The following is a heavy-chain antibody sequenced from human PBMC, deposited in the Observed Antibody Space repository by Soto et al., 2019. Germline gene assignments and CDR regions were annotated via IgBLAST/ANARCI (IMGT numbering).Heavy chain of an antibody. CDR2: IYYNGRT. CDR1: GGSISSGGYY. CDR3: ARDDYGGNYYYGMDV. J-gene: IGHJ6*02. D-gene: IGHD4-17*01. V-gene: IGHV4-31*03. Sequence: QVQLQESGPGLVKPSQTLSLTCTVSGGSISSGGYYWSWIRQHPGKGLEWIGYIYYNGRTYYNPSRKSRVNISVDTSKNQFSLKLSSVTAADTAVYYCARDDYGGNYYYGMDVWGQGTTVTVSS.